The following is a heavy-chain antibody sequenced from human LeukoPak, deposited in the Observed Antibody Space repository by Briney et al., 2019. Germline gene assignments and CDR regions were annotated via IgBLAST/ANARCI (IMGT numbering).Heavy chain of an antibody. Sequence: GGSLRLSCAASGFTFTDAWMNWVRQAPGKGLEWVGRIISKSDGETTNYPAPVRGRFTISRDDSKNTLYLQMNSLKIEDTAVYYCTTSNYYGSRKQDHWGQGVLVTVSS. V-gene: IGHV3-15*07. CDR2: IISKSDGETT. D-gene: IGHD3-10*01. CDR1: GFTFTDAW. J-gene: IGHJ4*02. CDR3: TTSNYYGSRKQDH.